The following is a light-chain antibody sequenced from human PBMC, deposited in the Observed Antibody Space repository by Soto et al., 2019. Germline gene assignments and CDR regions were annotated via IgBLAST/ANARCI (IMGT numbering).Light chain of an antibody. CDR3: QQYSVYWT. CDR1: QTISSW. CDR2: DAS. Sequence: QMPQTPSTLSGSVGDRVTLNCRASQTISSWLAWYQQKPGKAPKVLIYDASSWAGGVPSRFTGSGSGTEFTLTINSLQPDDFATYYCQQYSVYWTFGQGTKVDI. V-gene: IGKV1-5*01. J-gene: IGKJ1*01.